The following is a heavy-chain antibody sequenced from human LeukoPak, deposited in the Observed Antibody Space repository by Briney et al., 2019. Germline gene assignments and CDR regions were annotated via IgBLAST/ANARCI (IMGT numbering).Heavy chain of an antibody. CDR1: GFTFIDYN. J-gene: IGHJ4*02. Sequence: GGSLRLSCAASGFTFIDYNMRWIRQAPGKGLEWVSDISSSGDIKSYADSVKGRFTISSDNAKTSLHLQMNSLRAADTAVYYCAREIVAGAFDYWGQGTLVTVSS. D-gene: IGHD6-19*01. CDR2: ISSSGDIK. V-gene: IGHV3-11*01. CDR3: AREIVAGAFDY.